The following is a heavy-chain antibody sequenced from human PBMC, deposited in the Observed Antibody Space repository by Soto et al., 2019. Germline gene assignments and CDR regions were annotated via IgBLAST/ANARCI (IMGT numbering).Heavy chain of an antibody. Sequence: QVRLQESRPKLVRPSQTLSLTCSVSGVSINRGDCYWSWIRQAPGRGLEWIGSTYYNGDSNYNPSLGSRVTMSVDTSKNEFFLDLQSVVAADTAVYFCAREGGDFVQVPYYWGQGTLITVSS. J-gene: IGHJ4*02. V-gene: IGHV4-30-4*01. CDR3: AREGGDFVQVPYY. CDR2: TYYNGDS. CDR1: GVSINRGDCY. D-gene: IGHD3-3*01.